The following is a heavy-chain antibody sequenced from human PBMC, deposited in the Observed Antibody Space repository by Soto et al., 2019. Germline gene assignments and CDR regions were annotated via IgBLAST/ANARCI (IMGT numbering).Heavy chain of an antibody. Sequence: GASVKVSCKASGGTFSSYAISWVRQAPGQGLEWMGGIIPIFGTANYAQKFQGRVTITADESTSTAYMGLSSLRSEDTAVYYCAREGPLGDYLGYYGMDVWGQGTTVTVSS. D-gene: IGHD4-17*01. CDR3: AREGPLGDYLGYYGMDV. V-gene: IGHV1-69*13. CDR1: GGTFSSYA. CDR2: IIPIFGTA. J-gene: IGHJ6*02.